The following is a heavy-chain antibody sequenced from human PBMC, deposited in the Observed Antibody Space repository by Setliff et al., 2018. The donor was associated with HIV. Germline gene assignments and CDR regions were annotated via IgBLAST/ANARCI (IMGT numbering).Heavy chain of an antibody. CDR2: IYTSGST. CDR1: GGASSSGNYY. D-gene: IGHD3-16*01. V-gene: IGHV4-61*02. Sequence: PSETLSLTCTVSGGASSSGNYYWSWIRQPAGKGLEWIGRIYTSGSTNYNPSLKSRVTIPLDTSKNQFSLNLSSVTAADTAVYYCARRSPGGGYYMDVWGRGTTVTVSS. J-gene: IGHJ6*03. CDR3: ARRSPGGGYYMDV.